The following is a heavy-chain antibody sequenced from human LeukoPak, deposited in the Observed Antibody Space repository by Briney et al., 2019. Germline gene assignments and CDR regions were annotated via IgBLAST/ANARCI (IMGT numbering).Heavy chain of an antibody. CDR2: MYHSGST. CDR3: ASSEELHYDSGISYKWLDS. V-gene: IGHV4-4*02. Sequence: PSGTLSLTCAVSGGAISNNNWWSWVRQPPGKGLEWIGEMYHSGSTNYSPSLKSRVTISLDMSKNQFSLRLNSVTAADTAVYYCASSEELHYDSGISYKWLDSWGQGTLVIVSS. CDR1: GGAISNNNW. D-gene: IGHD3-10*01. J-gene: IGHJ5*01.